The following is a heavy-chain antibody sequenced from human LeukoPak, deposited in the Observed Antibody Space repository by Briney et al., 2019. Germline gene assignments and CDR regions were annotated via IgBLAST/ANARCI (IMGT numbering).Heavy chain of an antibody. CDR1: GGSFSGYY. CDR3: ARLPYDYVWGDFDY. D-gene: IGHD3-16*01. J-gene: IGHJ4*02. CDR2: INHSGST. V-gene: IGHV4-34*01. Sequence: SETLSLTCAVYGGSFSGYYWSWIRQPPGKGLEWIGEINHSGSTNYNPSLKSRVTISVDTSKNQFSLKLSSVTAADTAVYYCARLPYDYVWGDFDYWGQGTLVTVPS.